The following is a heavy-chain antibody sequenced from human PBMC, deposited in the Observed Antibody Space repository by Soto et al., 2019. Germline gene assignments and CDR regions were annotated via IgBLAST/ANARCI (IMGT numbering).Heavy chain of an antibody. CDR1: GYSFTSYA. CDR3: ASPGDSSGWYILDY. D-gene: IGHD6-19*01. CDR2: INAGNGNT. J-gene: IGHJ4*02. V-gene: IGHV1-3*01. Sequence: SVKVSCKASGYSFTSYAMHWVRQAPGQRLEWMGWINAGNGNTKYSQKFQGRVTITRDTSASTAYMELSSLRSEDAAVYYCASPGDSSGWYILDYWGQGTLVTVSS.